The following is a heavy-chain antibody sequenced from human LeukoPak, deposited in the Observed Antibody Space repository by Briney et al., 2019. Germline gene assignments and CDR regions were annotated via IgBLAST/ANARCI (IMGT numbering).Heavy chain of an antibody. CDR1: GFTFSDYV. CDR3: ARWDQGSTSWGSFDD. V-gene: IGHV3-23*01. Sequence: GGSLRLSCAASGFTFSDYVMIWVRQAPGKGLEWVSGITASGDRTFYGDSVRGRFTMSRDNSKNTVYLQMNSLRAEDTAVYYCARWDQGSTSWGSFDDWGQGTLVTVSS. D-gene: IGHD2-2*01. CDR2: ITASGDRT. J-gene: IGHJ4*02.